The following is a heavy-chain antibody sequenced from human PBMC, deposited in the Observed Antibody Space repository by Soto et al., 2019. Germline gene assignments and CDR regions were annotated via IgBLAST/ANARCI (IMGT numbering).Heavy chain of an antibody. CDR3: ASGTATGQLAP. V-gene: IGHV1-3*01. D-gene: IGHD2-8*02. J-gene: IGHJ5*02. CDR2: INPDNGNT. Sequence: ASATGYSWTAGYTFTRGTRNVGRQAPGQRLEWMGWINPDNGNTKSSQKFQDRVIITRDTSASTAYMDLSSLRSEDTAVCYCASGTATGQLAPWGQGTLVPVSS. CDR1: GYTFTRGT.